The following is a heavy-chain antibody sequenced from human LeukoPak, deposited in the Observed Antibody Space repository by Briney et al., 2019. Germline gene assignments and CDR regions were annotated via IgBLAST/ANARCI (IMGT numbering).Heavy chain of an antibody. CDR3: ARSSSFGCTNGVCYSNWFDP. J-gene: IGHJ5*02. V-gene: IGHV1-8*03. CDR2: MNPNSGNT. D-gene: IGHD2-8*01. CDR1: GYTFTSSD. Sequence: ASVKVSCKASGYTFTSSDINWVRQATGQGLEWMGWMNPNSGNTGYAQKFQGRVTITRNTSINTAYMELSSLRSEDTAVYYCARSSSFGCTNGVCYSNWFDPWGQGTLVTVSS.